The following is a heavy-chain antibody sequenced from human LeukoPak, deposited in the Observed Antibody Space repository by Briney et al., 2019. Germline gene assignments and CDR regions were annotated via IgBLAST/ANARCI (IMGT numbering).Heavy chain of an antibody. CDR2: IYYSGST. J-gene: IGHJ4*02. CDR1: GGSISSYY. V-gene: IGHV4-59*01. CDR3: ARLGESGSGYDYGGDY. Sequence: SETLSLTCTISGGSISSYYWSWIRQPPGKGLEWIGYIYYSGSTNYNPSLKSRVTISVDTSKNQFSLKLSSVTAADTAVYYCARLGESGSGYDYGGDYWGQGTLITVSS. D-gene: IGHD5-12*01.